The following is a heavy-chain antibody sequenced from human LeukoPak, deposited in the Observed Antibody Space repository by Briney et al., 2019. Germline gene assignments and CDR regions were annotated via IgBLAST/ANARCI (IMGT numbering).Heavy chain of an antibody. D-gene: IGHD3-16*02. CDR3: ARQPIVQRTYAFDI. J-gene: IGHJ3*02. CDR2: IYYDGST. Sequence: SETLSLTCTVSGGSISSYYWSWIRQPPGKGLEWIGYIYYDGSTNYNPSLKSRVTISVDTSKNQFSLKLNSVTAADTAVYYCARQPIVQRTYAFDIWGQGTMVTVSS. V-gene: IGHV4-59*08. CDR1: GGSISSYY.